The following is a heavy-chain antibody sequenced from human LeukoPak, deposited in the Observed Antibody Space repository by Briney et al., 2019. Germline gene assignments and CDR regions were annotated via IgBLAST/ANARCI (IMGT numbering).Heavy chain of an antibody. CDR2: IYYSGST. V-gene: IGHV4-59*01. J-gene: IGHJ4*02. Sequence: SETLSLTCTVSGGSISSYYWSRLRQPPGKGLEWIGYIYYSGSTNYNPSLKSRVTISVDTSKNQFSLKLSSVTAADTAVYYCARDGGYCSGGSCYLYFDYWGQGTLVTVSS. D-gene: IGHD2-15*01. CDR3: ARDGGYCSGGSCYLYFDY. CDR1: GGSISSYY.